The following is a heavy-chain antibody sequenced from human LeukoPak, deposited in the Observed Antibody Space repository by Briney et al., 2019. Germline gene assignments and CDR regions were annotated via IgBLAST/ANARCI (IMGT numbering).Heavy chain of an antibody. CDR1: GGSISSYY. Sequence: ASQTLSLTCTVSGGSISSYYWSWIRQPAGKGLEWIGRIYTSGSTNSNPSLKSRLTVSVDTSKNQFSLRLSSVTAADTAVYYCARGVEGIVVVPAAPWFDPWGQGTLVTVSS. CDR2: IYTSGST. V-gene: IGHV4-4*07. CDR3: ARGVEGIVVVPAAPWFDP. J-gene: IGHJ5*02. D-gene: IGHD2-2*01.